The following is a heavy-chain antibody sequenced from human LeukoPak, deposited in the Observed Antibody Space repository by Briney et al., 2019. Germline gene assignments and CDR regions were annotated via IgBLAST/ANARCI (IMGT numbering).Heavy chain of an antibody. CDR1: GFTFSSYS. D-gene: IGHD3/OR15-3a*01. Sequence: PGGSLRLSCAASGFTFSSYSMNRVRQAPGKGLEWVSSISSSSSYIYYADSVKGRFTISRDNAKNSLYLQMNSLRAEDTAVYYCARDSKIGLVILIDYWGQGTLVTVSS. J-gene: IGHJ4*02. CDR2: ISSSSSYI. CDR3: ARDSKIGLVILIDY. V-gene: IGHV3-21*01.